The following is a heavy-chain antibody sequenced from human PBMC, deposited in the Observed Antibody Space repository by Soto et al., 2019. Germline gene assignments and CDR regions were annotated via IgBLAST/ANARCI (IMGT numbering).Heavy chain of an antibody. CDR1: GYTFTSYY. CDR3: ARDRITMIVVGDAFDI. CDR2: INPSGGST. Sequence: QVQLVQSGAGVKKPGASVKVSCKASGYTFTSYYMHWVRQAPGQGLEWMGIINPSGGSTSYAQKFQGRVTMTRDTSTSTVYMELSSLRSEDTAVYYCARDRITMIVVGDAFDIWGQGTMVTVSS. D-gene: IGHD3-22*01. V-gene: IGHV1-46*01. J-gene: IGHJ3*02.